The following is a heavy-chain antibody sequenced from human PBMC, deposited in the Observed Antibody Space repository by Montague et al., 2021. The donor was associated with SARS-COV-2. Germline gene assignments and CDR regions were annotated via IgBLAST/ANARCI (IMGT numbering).Heavy chain of an antibody. V-gene: IGHV4-34*01. J-gene: IGHJ4*02. CDR2: INHSGSP. Sequence: SETQSLTCAVYGESVSGFYWGWIRQPPGEGLEWLGEINHSGSPNYNPSLKSRVTMSLDTSKNQFSLKLSSVTAADTAVYFCTRGFRTVEMPTISFDYWGQGTLVTVSS. D-gene: IGHD5-24*01. CDR1: GESVSGFY. CDR3: TRGFRTVEMPTISFDY.